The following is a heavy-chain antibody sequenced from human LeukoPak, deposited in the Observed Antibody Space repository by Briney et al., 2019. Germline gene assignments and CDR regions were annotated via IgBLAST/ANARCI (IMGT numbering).Heavy chain of an antibody. D-gene: IGHD6-6*01. V-gene: IGHV1-69*01. CDR1: GGTFSSYA. J-gene: IGHJ4*02. CDR2: IIPIFGTA. CDR3: ARAAYSSSYAAGY. Sequence: SVKVSCKASGGTFSSYAISWVRQAPGQELEWMGGIIPIFGTANYAQKFQGRVTITADESTSTAYMELSSLRSEDTAVYYCARAAYSSSYAAGYWGQGTPVTVSS.